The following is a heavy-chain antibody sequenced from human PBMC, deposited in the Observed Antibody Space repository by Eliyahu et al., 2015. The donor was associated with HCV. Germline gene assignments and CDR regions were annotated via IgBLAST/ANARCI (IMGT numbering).Heavy chain of an antibody. CDR2: ISSSSSYI. CDR3: ARATSSSQLAFDP. D-gene: IGHD6-13*01. V-gene: IGHV3-21*01. CDR1: GFTFSSYS. Sequence: EVQLVESGGGLVKPGGSLRLSCAASGFTFSSYSMNWVRQAPGKGLEWVSSISSSSSYIYYADSVKGRFTISRDNAKNSLYLQMNSLRAEDTAVYYCARATSSSQLAFDPWGQGTLVTVSS. J-gene: IGHJ5*02.